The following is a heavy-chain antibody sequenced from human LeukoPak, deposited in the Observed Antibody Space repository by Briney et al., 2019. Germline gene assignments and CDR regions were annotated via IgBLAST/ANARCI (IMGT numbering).Heavy chain of an antibody. V-gene: IGHV3-30*02. D-gene: IGHD4/OR15-4a*01. CDR2: IRYDESNK. CDR1: GFTFSSYG. J-gene: IGHJ4*02. Sequence: GGSLRLSCAASGFTFSSYGMHWVRQAPGKGLEWVAFIRYDESNKYYADSVKGRFTISRDNSKNTLYLQMNSLRADDTAVYYCSKDPTHCRVWDDYDTNIWSHWGQGTLVTVSS. CDR3: SKDPTHCRVWDDYDTNIWSH.